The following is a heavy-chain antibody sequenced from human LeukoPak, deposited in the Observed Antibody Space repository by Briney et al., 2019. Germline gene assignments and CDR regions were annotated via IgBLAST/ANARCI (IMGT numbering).Heavy chain of an antibody. V-gene: IGHV4-39*07. D-gene: IGHD2-15*01. CDR1: GGSISSSSYY. CDR3: ARDPDCSGGSCYPHAFDI. J-gene: IGHJ3*02. Sequence: SETLSLTCTVSGGSISSSSYYWGWIRQPPGEGLEWIGSIYYSGSTYYNPSLKSRVTISVDTSKNQFSLKLSSVTAADTAVYYCARDPDCSGGSCYPHAFDIWGQGTMVTVSS. CDR2: IYYSGST.